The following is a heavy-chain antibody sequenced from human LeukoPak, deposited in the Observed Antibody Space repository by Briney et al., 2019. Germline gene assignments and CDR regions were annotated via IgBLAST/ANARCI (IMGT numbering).Heavy chain of an antibody. J-gene: IGHJ4*02. Sequence: GGSLRLSCAASGFTFNRYAMSWVRQAPGKGLEWVSAISESGGSTYYADSVKGRFTISRDNAKNTLYLQMNSLRADDTAVYYCARDPNYDSSGYPFDYWGQGTLVTVSS. CDR2: ISESGGST. D-gene: IGHD3-22*01. V-gene: IGHV3-23*01. CDR3: ARDPNYDSSGYPFDY. CDR1: GFTFNRYA.